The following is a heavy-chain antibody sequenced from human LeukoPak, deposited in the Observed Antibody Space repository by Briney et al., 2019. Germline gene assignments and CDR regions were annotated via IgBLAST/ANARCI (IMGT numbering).Heavy chain of an antibody. CDR3: AKRGSYYFDN. J-gene: IGHJ4*02. V-gene: IGHV3-23*01. D-gene: IGHD1-26*01. CDR1: GFTFGGYA. CDR2: ISGSGGST. Sequence: PGGSLRLSCAASGFTFGGYAMSWVRQAPGKGLDWVSSISGSGGSTYYADSLKGRFTISRDNSKNTLYLQMNSLRAEDTAVYYCAKRGSYYFDNWGQGILVTVSS.